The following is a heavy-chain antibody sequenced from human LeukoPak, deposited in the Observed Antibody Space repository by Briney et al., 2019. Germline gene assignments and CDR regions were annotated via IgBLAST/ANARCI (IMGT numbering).Heavy chain of an antibody. J-gene: IGHJ4*02. CDR1: GFTFSDYY. Sequence: GGSLRLSCAASGFTFSDYYMSWIRQAPGKGLEWVSYISSSGSTIYYADSVKGRFTISRDNAKNSLYLQMNSLRAEDTAVYYCARDLYRIVVVPHYFDSWGQGTLVTVSS. D-gene: IGHD3-22*01. CDR2: ISSSGSTI. V-gene: IGHV3-11*04. CDR3: ARDLYRIVVVPHYFDS.